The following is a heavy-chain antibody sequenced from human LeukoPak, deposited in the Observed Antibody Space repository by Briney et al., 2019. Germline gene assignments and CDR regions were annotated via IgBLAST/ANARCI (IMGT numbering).Heavy chain of an antibody. CDR1: GFPFSSYW. V-gene: IGHV3-7*01. CDR3: AKDTKYNWNYVNY. CDR2: IKKDGSEK. Sequence: GGSLSLSCAASGFPFSSYWMSWVRQAPGKGLEWVANIKKDGSEKYYVDSVKGRFTISRDNAKNSLYLQINSLRAEDTAVYYCAKDTKYNWNYVNYWGQGTLVTVSS. D-gene: IGHD1-20*01. J-gene: IGHJ4*02.